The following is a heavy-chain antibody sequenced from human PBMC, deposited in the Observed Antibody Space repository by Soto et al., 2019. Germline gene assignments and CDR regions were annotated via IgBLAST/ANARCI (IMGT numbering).Heavy chain of an antibody. D-gene: IGHD3-22*01. V-gene: IGHV1-18*01. CDR2: ISAYNGNT. CDR1: GYTFTSYG. CDR3: AKAGGYYDSSGLTKFDP. J-gene: IGHJ5*02. Sequence: GASVKVSCKASGYTFTSYGISWVRQAPGQGLEWMGWISAYNGNTNYAQKLQGRVTMTTDTSTSTAYMELRSLRSDDTAVYYCAKAGGYYDSSGLTKFDPWGQGTLVTGLL.